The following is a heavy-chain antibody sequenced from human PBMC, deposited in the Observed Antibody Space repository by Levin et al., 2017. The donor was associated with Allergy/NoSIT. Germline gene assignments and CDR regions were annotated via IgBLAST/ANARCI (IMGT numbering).Heavy chain of an antibody. J-gene: IGHJ4*02. V-gene: IGHV3-30*18. CDR3: AKLVRSGILGTADPAFDY. CDR2: ISYDGSNK. CDR1: GFTFSSYG. Sequence: SCAASGFTFSSYGMHWVRQAPGKGLEWVAVISYDGSNKYYADSVKGRFTISRDNSKNTLYLQMNSLRAEDTAVYYCAKLVRSGILGTADPAFDYWGQGTLVTVSS. D-gene: IGHD1-26*01.